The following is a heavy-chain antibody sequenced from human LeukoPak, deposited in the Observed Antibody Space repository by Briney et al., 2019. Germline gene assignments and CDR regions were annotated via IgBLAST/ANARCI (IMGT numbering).Heavy chain of an antibody. V-gene: IGHV3-23*01. CDR2: ISGSGGST. CDR1: GFTFSSYA. CDR3: AKVTGYSSSWMTFDY. J-gene: IGHJ4*02. Sequence: GGSLRLSCAASGFTFSSYAMSWVRQAPGKGLEWVSAISGSGGSTYYADSVKGRFTISRDSSKNTLYLQMNSLRAEDTAVYYCAKVTGYSSSWMTFDYWGQGTLVTVSS. D-gene: IGHD6-13*01.